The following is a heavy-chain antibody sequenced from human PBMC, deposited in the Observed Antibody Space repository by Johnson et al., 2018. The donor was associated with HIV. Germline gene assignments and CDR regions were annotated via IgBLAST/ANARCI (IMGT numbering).Heavy chain of an antibody. CDR3: AKGYTVTHPKDAFDI. D-gene: IGHD4-17*01. J-gene: IGHJ3*02. CDR2: IWYDGSNK. V-gene: IGHV3-33*06. Sequence: QVKLVESGGGVVQPGRSLRLSCAASGFTFSSYGMHWVRQAPGKGLEWVAVIWYDGSNKYFADSVKGRFTISRDNSKNTLYLQMSSLRAEDTAVYYCAKGYTVTHPKDAFDIWGQGTMVTVSS. CDR1: GFTFSSYG.